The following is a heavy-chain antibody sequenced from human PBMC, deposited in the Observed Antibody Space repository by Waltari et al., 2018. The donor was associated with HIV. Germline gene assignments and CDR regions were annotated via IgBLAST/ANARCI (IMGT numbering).Heavy chain of an antibody. J-gene: IGHJ6*02. CDR2: FNPEDDKT. V-gene: IGHV1-24*01. D-gene: IGHD3-10*01. Sequence: QVQLVQSGAEVKKPGASVKVSCKVSGYTLTELSMHWVRQAPGKGLEWMGNFNPEDDKTNYAQKFQGRITRTEYTSSDTAYMELSSLTSGDTAVYYCATDFSGMVRAYSYYSLDVWGQGTTVTVSS. CDR1: GYTLTELS. CDR3: ATDFSGMVRAYSYYSLDV.